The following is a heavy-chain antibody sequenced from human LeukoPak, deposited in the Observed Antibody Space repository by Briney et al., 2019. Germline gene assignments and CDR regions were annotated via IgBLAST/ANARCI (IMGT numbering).Heavy chain of an antibody. CDR3: ARDRRDGYNLYYFDL. Sequence: SETLSLTYTVSGGSISSSSYYWGWIRQPAGKGLEWIGRIYTSGSTNYNPSLKSRVTISVDTSKNQFSLKLSSVTAADTAVYYCARDRRDGYNLYYFDLWGQGTLVTVSS. D-gene: IGHD5-24*01. V-gene: IGHV4-61*02. J-gene: IGHJ4*02. CDR2: IYTSGST. CDR1: GGSISSSSYY.